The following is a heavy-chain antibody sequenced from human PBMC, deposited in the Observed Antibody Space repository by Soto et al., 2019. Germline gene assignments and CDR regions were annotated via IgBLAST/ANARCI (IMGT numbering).Heavy chain of an antibody. V-gene: IGHV3-30*18. D-gene: IGHD6-13*01. Sequence: QVQLVESGGGVIQPGKSLSLSCASSGFTFRSFGMYWVRQAPGKGLEWVAVVSYDGNHKYYADSVKGRFTVSRDNAKNMLYLQMNSLRGEDTAVYYCAKDVGQQLVLNYGMDVWGQGTTVTVSS. CDR2: VSYDGNHK. CDR3: AKDVGQQLVLNYGMDV. J-gene: IGHJ6*02. CDR1: GFTFRSFG.